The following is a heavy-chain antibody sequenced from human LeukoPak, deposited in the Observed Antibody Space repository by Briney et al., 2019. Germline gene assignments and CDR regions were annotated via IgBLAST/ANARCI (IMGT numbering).Heavy chain of an antibody. V-gene: IGHV1-18*01. Sequence: ASVKVSCKASGYTLTSYGISWVRQAPGQGLEWMGWISAYNGNTNYAQKLQGRVTMTTDTSTSTAYMELRSLRSDDTAVYYCAASTTIFGVVTHFDYWGQGTLVTVSS. CDR3: AASTTIFGVVTHFDY. CDR2: ISAYNGNT. D-gene: IGHD3-3*01. J-gene: IGHJ4*02. CDR1: GYTLTSYG.